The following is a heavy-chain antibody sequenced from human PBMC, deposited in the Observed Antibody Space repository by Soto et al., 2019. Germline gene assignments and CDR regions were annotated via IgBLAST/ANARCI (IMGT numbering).Heavy chain of an antibody. V-gene: IGHV4-34*01. CDR3: ARGQEGVVATH. CDR1: GGSFSGYY. J-gene: IGHJ4*02. Sequence: QVQLQQWGAGLLKPAETLSLTCVVYGGSFSGYYWSWIRQPAGKGLEWIGEIKDGGLTNYSPSLKSRATLSKDTPNHQFSLKLHSVTAADTAVDYCARGQEGVVATHWDQGALVTVSS. D-gene: IGHD5-12*01. CDR2: IKDGGLT.